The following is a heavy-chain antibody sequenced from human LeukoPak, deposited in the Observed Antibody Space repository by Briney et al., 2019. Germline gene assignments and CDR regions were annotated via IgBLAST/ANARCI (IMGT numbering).Heavy chain of an antibody. CDR3: ARGATDDLSNDY. CDR2: INAVNGNT. V-gene: IGHV1-3*01. Sequence: GASVKVSCKASGYTFTSYAMHWVRQAPGQRLQWMGWINAVNGNTKYSQKFQGRVTITRDTSASTDYMELSSLRSEDTAVYYCARGATDDLSNDYWGQGTLVTVSS. CDR1: GYTFTSYA. J-gene: IGHJ4*02.